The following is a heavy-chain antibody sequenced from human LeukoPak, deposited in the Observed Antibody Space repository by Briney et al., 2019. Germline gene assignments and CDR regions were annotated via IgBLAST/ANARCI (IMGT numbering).Heavy chain of an antibody. Sequence: PGGSLRLSCAASGFTFTSFAMSWVLQAPGKGLEWVAVISYEGSNEYYADSVKGRFTISRDNSKNTLYLQMTSLRAEGTAVYYCAKDGIRYYYDSSGYYGDYWGQGTLVTVSS. V-gene: IGHV3-30*18. D-gene: IGHD3-22*01. CDR3: AKDGIRYYYDSSGYYGDY. CDR2: ISYEGSNE. J-gene: IGHJ4*02. CDR1: GFTFTSFA.